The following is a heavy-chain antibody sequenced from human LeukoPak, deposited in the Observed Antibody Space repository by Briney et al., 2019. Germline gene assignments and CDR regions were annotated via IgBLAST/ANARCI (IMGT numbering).Heavy chain of an antibody. CDR3: ARWKYSNYIYYFDY. V-gene: IGHV3-23*01. CDR2: ISGSGGST. D-gene: IGHD4-11*01. Sequence: GGSLRLSCSASRFTFSNYAMSWVRQAPGKGLEWVSGISGSGGSTYYADSVKGRFTISRDNSKNTLYLQMNSLRAEDTAVYYCARWKYSNYIYYFDYWGQGTLVTVSS. J-gene: IGHJ4*02. CDR1: RFTFSNYA.